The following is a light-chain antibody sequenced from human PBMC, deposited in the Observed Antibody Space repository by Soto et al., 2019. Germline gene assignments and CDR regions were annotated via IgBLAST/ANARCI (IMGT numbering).Light chain of an antibody. CDR2: GAS. V-gene: IGKV3-20*01. CDR3: QQNGSSPPYT. J-gene: IGKJ2*01. Sequence: EIVLTQSPGTLSLSPGERATLSCRASQSVSSSYLAWYQQKPGQAPRLLIYGASSRATGIPDRFSGSGSGKNFTLTISRREPEVFAVYYCQQNGSSPPYTFGQGTKLEIK. CDR1: QSVSSSY.